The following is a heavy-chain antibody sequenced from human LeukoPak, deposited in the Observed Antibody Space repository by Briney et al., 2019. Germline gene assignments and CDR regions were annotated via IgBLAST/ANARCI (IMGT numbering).Heavy chain of an antibody. CDR3: AIRHESNYYGSGSYYNGFDY. CDR2: IYYSGST. V-gene: IGHV4-39*07. Sequence: PSETLSLTCTVSGGSISSSSYYWGWIRQPPGKGLEWIGSIYYSGSTYYNPSLKSRVTISVDTSKNQFSLKLSSVTAADTAVYYCAIRHESNYYGSGSYYNGFDYWGQGTLVTVSS. D-gene: IGHD3-10*01. J-gene: IGHJ4*02. CDR1: GGSISSSSYY.